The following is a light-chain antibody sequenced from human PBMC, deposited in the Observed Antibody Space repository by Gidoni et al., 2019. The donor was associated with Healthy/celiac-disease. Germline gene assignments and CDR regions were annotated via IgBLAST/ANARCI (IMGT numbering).Light chain of an antibody. CDR1: QSVSSN. Sequence: EIVMTQSPATLSVSPRERATLSCRASQSVSSNLAWYQQKPGQAPRLLIYGASTRATGIPARFSGSGSGTEFTLTISSLQSEDFAVYYCQQYNNWPPVTFGPGTKVDIK. J-gene: IGKJ3*01. CDR2: GAS. V-gene: IGKV3-15*01. CDR3: QQYNNWPPVT.